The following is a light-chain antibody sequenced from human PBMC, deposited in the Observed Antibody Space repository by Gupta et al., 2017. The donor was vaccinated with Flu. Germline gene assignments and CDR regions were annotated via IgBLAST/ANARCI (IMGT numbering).Light chain of an antibody. CDR1: SSDVGGYDY. CDR2: EVS. V-gene: IGLV2-14*01. CDR3: ASYTSSSTLL. Sequence: QSALTQPASVSGSPGQSITISCTGTSSDVGGYDYVSWCQHHPGKVPKLILYEVSSRPSGVSNRFSGSKSGNTASLTISGLQAEDEAEYYCASYTSSSTLLFGGGTTLAVL. J-gene: IGLJ2*01.